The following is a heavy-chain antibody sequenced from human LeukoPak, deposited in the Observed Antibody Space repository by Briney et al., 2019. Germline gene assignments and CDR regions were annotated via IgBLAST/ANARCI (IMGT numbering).Heavy chain of an antibody. V-gene: IGHV3-30*18. CDR1: GFTFSDLA. D-gene: IGHD2-2*01. Sequence: PGGSLRLSCVASGFTFSDLAMHWVRQAPGKGLEWVTVISFDGSSKYYADSVQGRFTISRDNSKNTLFLQMNSLRPEDTAVYSCAKDLARIVEPATIRRGLCYYGMDVWGQGTTVTVSS. CDR2: ISFDGSSK. J-gene: IGHJ6*02. CDR3: AKDLARIVEPATIRRGLCYYGMDV.